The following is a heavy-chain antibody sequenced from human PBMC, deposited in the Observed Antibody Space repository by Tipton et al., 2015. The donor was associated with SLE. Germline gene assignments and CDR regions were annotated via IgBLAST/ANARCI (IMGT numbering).Heavy chain of an antibody. CDR3: ARIDGSGTYSYQGGFAS. CDR2: LSGSGGST. D-gene: IGHD3-10*01. Sequence: SLRLSCAASGFTFSSYGMTWVRQAPGKGLEWVSGLSGSGGSTYYADSVKGRFTISRDNSKNTLYLQMNSLRGDDTAVYYCARIDGSGTYSYQGGFASWGQGPLVTVSS. V-gene: IGHV3-23*01. CDR1: GFTFSSYG. J-gene: IGHJ4*02.